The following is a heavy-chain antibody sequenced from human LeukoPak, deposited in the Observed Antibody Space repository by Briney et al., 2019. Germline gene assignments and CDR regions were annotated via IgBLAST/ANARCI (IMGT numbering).Heavy chain of an antibody. CDR2: INHSGST. J-gene: IGHJ4*02. D-gene: IGHD3-22*01. CDR3: ARLSPDYYDSSGYYSY. CDR1: GGSFSGYY. V-gene: IGHV4-34*01. Sequence: SETLSLTCAVYGGSFSGYYWSWIRQPPGKGLEWIGEINHSGSTNYNPSLKSRVTISVDTSKNQFSLKLSSVTAADTAVYYCARLSPDYYDSSGYYSYWGQGTLVTVSS.